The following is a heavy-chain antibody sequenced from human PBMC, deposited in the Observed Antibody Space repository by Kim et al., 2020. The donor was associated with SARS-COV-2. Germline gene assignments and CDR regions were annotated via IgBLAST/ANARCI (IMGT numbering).Heavy chain of an antibody. V-gene: IGHV1-18*01. Sequence: GNTNYAQKPQGRVTMTTDTSPSTAYMELRSLRSDDTAVYYCAMRRLGMGDYWGQGTLVTVSS. D-gene: IGHD7-27*01. J-gene: IGHJ4*02. CDR3: AMRRLGMGDY. CDR2: GNT.